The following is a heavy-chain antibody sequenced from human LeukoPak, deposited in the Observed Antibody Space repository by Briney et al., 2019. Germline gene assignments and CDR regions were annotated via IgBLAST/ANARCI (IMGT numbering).Heavy chain of an antibody. J-gene: IGHJ3*02. CDR3: ASVRLPGDAFDI. V-gene: IGHV3-20*04. CDR2: ITRNGATA. CDR1: GFTFDEYG. Sequence: GGSLRLSCAASGFTFDEYGMTWVRQAPGKGLEWVSGITRNGATAGYADSVKGRFTISRDNAKNTVYLQMNSLRVEDTAMYFCASVRLPGDAFDIWGQGTRVTVSS.